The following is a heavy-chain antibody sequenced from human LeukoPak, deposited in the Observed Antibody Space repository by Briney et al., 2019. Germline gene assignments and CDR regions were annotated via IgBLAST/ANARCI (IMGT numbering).Heavy chain of an antibody. CDR2: IRDDGGEI. D-gene: IGHD1-26*01. J-gene: IGHJ4*02. V-gene: IGHV3-7*01. Sequence: SGGSLRLSCEASGFTFGSYWMSWVRQAPGKGLEWVANIRDDGGEIYYVDSVKGRFTISRDNAKSSLFLQMNSLRAEDAAVYYCARDKPRGSYYGSIFDSWGQGTLVTVSS. CDR3: ARDKPRGSYYGSIFDS. CDR1: GFTFGSYW.